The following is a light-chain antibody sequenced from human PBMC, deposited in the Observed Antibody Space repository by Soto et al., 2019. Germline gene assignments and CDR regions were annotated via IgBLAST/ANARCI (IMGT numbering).Light chain of an antibody. CDR2: DAS. CDR3: QQRSKWPYT. CDR1: QSVSSY. Sequence: EIVLTQSPATLSLSPGERATLSCRASQSVSSYLAWYQQKPGQAPRLLIYDASNRATGIPARFSGSGSGTDFTLTISSREPEDFAVYHCQQRSKWPYTFGQGTKLEIK. V-gene: IGKV3-11*01. J-gene: IGKJ2*01.